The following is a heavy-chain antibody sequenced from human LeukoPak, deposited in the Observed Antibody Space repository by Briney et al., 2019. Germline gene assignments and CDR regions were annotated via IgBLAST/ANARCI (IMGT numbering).Heavy chain of an antibody. CDR2: IWYDGSNK. CDR1: GFTFSSYG. V-gene: IGHV3-33*01. Sequence: PGRSLRLSCAASGFTFSSYGMHWVRQAPGKGLEWVAVIWYDGSNKYYADSVKGRFTISRDNSKNTLYLQMNSLRAEDTAVYYCARGMAGLYGMDVWAKGPRSPSPQ. D-gene: IGHD2-8*01. CDR3: ARGMAGLYGMDV. J-gene: IGHJ6*04.